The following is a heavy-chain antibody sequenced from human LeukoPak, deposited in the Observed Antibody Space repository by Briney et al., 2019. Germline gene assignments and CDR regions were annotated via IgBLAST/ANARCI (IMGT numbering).Heavy chain of an antibody. Sequence: PGGSLRLSCAASGFTFSSYSMDWVRQAPGKGLEWVSSISSSSSYIYYADSVKGRFTISRDNAKNSLYLQMNSLRAEDTAVYYCAREPRITMVRGVIDYWGQGTLVTVSS. D-gene: IGHD3-10*01. CDR3: AREPRITMVRGVIDY. J-gene: IGHJ4*02. CDR1: GFTFSSYS. V-gene: IGHV3-21*01. CDR2: ISSSSSYI.